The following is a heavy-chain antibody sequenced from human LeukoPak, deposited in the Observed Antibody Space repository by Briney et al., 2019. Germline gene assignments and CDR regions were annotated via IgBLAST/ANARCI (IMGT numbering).Heavy chain of an antibody. J-gene: IGHJ5*02. D-gene: IGHD6-19*01. CDR3: ARGDRAVAGAWGWFDP. V-gene: IGHV4-4*07. CDR1: GGSITSYY. CDR2: IYASGST. Sequence: SETLSLTCTGSGGSITSYYWSWIRQPAGKGPEWIGRIYASGSTNYNPSLKSRVTMSVDTSKNQFSLRLNSVTAADTAVYYCARGDRAVAGAWGWFDPWGQGTLVTVSS.